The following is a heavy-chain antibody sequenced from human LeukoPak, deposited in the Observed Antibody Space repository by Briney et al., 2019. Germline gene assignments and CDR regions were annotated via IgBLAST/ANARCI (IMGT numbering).Heavy chain of an antibody. CDR3: AKCSASYYNDAFDI. CDR2: IRGGGGVT. J-gene: IGHJ3*02. V-gene: IGHV3-23*01. D-gene: IGHD3-10*01. CDR1: GFTFDNYA. Sequence: PGGSLRLSCAASGFTFDNYAMNWVRQAPGKGLEWVSYIRGGGGVTRYSDSVKDRFTISRDNSKNTLYLQMHSLRAEDTAIYYCAKCSASYYNDAFDIWGRGTMVTVSS.